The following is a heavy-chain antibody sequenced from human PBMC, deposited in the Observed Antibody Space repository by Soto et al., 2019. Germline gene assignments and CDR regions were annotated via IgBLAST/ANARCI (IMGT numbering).Heavy chain of an antibody. V-gene: IGHV1-46*01. CDR1: GYTFTIYY. D-gene: IGHD4-17*01. CDR2: INPSGGST. CDR3: ARGLKSTVAPGGAFDI. J-gene: IGHJ3*02. Sequence: QVQLVQSGAEVKKPGASVKVSCKASGYTFTIYYMHWLRQAPGQGLEWMGIINPSGGSTSYAQKFQGRVTMTRDTSTSTVYMELSSLRSEDTAVYYCARGLKSTVAPGGAFDIWGQGTMVTVSS.